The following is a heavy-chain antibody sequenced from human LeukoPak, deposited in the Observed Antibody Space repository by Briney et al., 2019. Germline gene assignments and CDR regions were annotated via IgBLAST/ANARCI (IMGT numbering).Heavy chain of an antibody. CDR2: IYYSGST. CDR3: ARKAGSGSYYEFVWFDP. J-gene: IGHJ5*02. D-gene: IGHD1-26*01. CDR1: GGSISSSSYY. Sequence: SETLSLTCTVSGGSISSSSYYWGWLRQPPGKGLEWIGSIYYSGSTYYNPSLKSRVTISVDTSKNQFSLKLSSVTAADTAVYYCARKAGSGSYYEFVWFDPWGQGTLVTVSS. V-gene: IGHV4-39*01.